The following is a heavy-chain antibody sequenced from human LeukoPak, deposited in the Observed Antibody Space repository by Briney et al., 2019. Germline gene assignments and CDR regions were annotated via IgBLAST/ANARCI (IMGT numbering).Heavy chain of an antibody. CDR3: AKGGNYDILTGYPF. CDR1: GFTFSSYA. D-gene: IGHD3-9*01. V-gene: IGHV3-23*01. CDR2: ISGSGGST. Sequence: PGGSLRLSCAASGFTFSSYAMSWVRQAPGKGLEWVSAISGSGGSTYYADSVKGRFTISRDNSKNMLYLQMNSLRAEDTAVYYCAKGGNYDILTGYPFWGQGTLVTVSS. J-gene: IGHJ4*02.